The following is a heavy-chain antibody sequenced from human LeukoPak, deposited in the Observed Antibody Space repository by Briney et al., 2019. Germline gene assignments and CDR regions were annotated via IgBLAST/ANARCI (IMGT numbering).Heavy chain of an antibody. V-gene: IGHV1-2*02. CDR2: INPNSGDT. D-gene: IGHD3-22*01. Sequence: ASVKVSCKTSGYTFTASYIYWVRQAPGQGLEWMGRINPNSGDTDYAQKFQGRVTMTRDTSINTAYMELSRLRSDDTAVYYCARALIIDSEYYYDSSGYNVGFDYWGQGTLVTVSS. J-gene: IGHJ4*02. CDR3: ARALIIDSEYYYDSSGYNVGFDY. CDR1: GYTFTASY.